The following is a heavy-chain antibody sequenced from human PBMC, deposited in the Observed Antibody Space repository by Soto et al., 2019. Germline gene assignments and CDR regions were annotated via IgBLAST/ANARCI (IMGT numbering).Heavy chain of an antibody. CDR3: ARGHPDTAMVYYFVY. D-gene: IGHD5-18*01. Sequence: GASVKVSCKASGYTFTSYDINWVRQATGQGLEWMGWMNPNSGNTGYAQKFQGRVTMTRNTSISTAYMELSSLRSEDTAVYYCARGHPDTAMVYYFVYWGQGTLVTVSS. V-gene: IGHV1-8*01. CDR2: MNPNSGNT. CDR1: GYTFTSYD. J-gene: IGHJ4*02.